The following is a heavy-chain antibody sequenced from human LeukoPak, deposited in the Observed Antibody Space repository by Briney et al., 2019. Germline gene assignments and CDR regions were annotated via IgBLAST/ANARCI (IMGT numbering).Heavy chain of an antibody. V-gene: IGHV3-48*01. CDR1: GFTFSSYS. Sequence: PGGSLRLSCAASGFTFSSYSINWVRQSPGKGLEWISYISSSGSAIFYADSVKGRFTISRDNAKNSLYLQMSSLRAEDTAVYYCASRVGALEYWGQGALVTVSS. CDR3: ASRVGALEY. J-gene: IGHJ4*02. D-gene: IGHD1-26*01. CDR2: ISSSGSAI.